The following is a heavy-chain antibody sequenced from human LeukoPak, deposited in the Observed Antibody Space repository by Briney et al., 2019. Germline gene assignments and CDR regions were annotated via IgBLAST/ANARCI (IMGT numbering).Heavy chain of an antibody. D-gene: IGHD3-10*01. CDR3: ARDGVRFGEFPSLDY. Sequence: SQTLSLTCAISGDSVSSNSAAWNWIRQSPSRGLEWLARTYYRSKWYNDYAVSVKSRITINPDTSKNQFSLQLNSVPPEDTAVYYCARDGVRFGEFPSLDYWGQGTLVTVSS. CDR2: TYYRSKWYN. CDR1: GDSVSSNSAA. J-gene: IGHJ4*02. V-gene: IGHV6-1*01.